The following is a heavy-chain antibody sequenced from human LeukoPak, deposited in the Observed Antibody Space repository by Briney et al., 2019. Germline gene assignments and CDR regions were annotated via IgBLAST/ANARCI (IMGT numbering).Heavy chain of an antibody. V-gene: IGHV4-59*01. J-gene: IGHJ5*02. CDR1: GASISSSY. CDR2: IYHSGTT. Sequence: SETLSLTCTVSGASISSSYWSWIRQPPGKGLEWIGYIYHSGTTKYNPSLKSRVTISVDTSKNQFSLKVNSVAAADTAVYYCARGQPQRYSSGWYVNWFDPWGQGTLVTVSS. CDR3: ARGQPQRYSSGWYVNWFDP. D-gene: IGHD6-19*01.